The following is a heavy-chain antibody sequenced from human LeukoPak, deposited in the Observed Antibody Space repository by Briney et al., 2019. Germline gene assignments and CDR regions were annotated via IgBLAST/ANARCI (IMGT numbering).Heavy chain of an antibody. Sequence: GGSLSLSCAASGFTFSNYWMSWVRQAPGKGLEWVANIKQDGSEKYYVDSVKGRFTISRDNAKNSIYLQMNSLRAEDTAMYYCARDSAGNDYWGQGTLVTVSS. CDR1: GFTFSNYW. J-gene: IGHJ4*02. CDR2: IKQDGSEK. D-gene: IGHD6-13*01. CDR3: ARDSAGNDY. V-gene: IGHV3-7*01.